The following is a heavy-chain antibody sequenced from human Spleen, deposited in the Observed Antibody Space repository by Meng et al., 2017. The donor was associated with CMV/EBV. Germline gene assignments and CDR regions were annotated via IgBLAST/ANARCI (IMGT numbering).Heavy chain of an antibody. Sequence: GESLKISCAASGFTFSSYAMNWVRQAPGKGLEWVSYISNSGGTIYYADSVKGRFTISRDNAKKSLFLQMDSLRVDDTAVYYCARNIWSGRYGPGYYGMDVWGQGTTVTVSS. D-gene: IGHD3-3*01. V-gene: IGHV3-48*03. CDR2: ISNSGGTI. CDR3: ARNIWSGRYGPGYYGMDV. J-gene: IGHJ6*02. CDR1: GFTFSSYA.